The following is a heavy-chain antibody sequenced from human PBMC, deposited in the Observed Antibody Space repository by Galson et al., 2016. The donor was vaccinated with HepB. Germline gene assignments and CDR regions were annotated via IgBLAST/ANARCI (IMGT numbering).Heavy chain of an antibody. CDR2: ISFYGGSNT. D-gene: IGHD3-9*01. CDR1: GFTFSDYY. J-gene: IGHJ3*02. V-gene: IGHV3-11*06. Sequence: SLRLSCAASGFTFSDYYMSWIRQAPGKGLEWVSFISFYGGSNTNYADSVKGRFTISRDNAKNSLFLQMNSLTAEDTAVYYCAGLILTDGRHAFDIWGQGTKVTVSS. CDR3: AGLILTDGRHAFDI.